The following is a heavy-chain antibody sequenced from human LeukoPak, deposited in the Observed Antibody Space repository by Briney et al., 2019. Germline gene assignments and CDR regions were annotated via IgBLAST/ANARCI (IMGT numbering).Heavy chain of an antibody. D-gene: IGHD6-6*01. CDR1: GGSFSGYY. Sequence: SETLSLTCAVYGGSFSGYYWSWIRQPPGKGLEWIGEINHSGSTNYNPSLKSRVTISVDTSKNQFSLKLSSVTAADTAVYYCARGQGIAARSRCLFVYWGQGTLVTVSS. CDR2: INHSGST. CDR3: ARGQGIAARSRCLFVY. V-gene: IGHV4-34*01. J-gene: IGHJ4*02.